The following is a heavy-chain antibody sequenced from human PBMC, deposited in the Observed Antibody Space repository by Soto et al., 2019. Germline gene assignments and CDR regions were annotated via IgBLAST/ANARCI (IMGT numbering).Heavy chain of an antibody. V-gene: IGHV4-34*01. D-gene: IGHD6-13*01. Sequence: QVQLQQWGAGLLKPSETLSLTCAVYGGSFSGYYWSWIRQPPGKGLEWIGEINHSGSTNYNPSLKSRVTISVDTSKNQFSLKLSSVTAADTAVYYCASSDAPIXSSSWLFDYWGQGTLVTVSS. CDR3: ASSDAPIXSSSWLFDY. J-gene: IGHJ4*02. CDR1: GGSFSGYY. CDR2: INHSGST.